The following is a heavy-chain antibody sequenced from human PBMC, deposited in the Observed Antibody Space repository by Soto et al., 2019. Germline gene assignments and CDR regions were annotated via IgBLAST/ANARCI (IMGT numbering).Heavy chain of an antibody. Sequence: QVQLQESGPGLVKPSQTLSLTCTVSGASVSSGDYYWSSIRQSPGKGLEWIGYIYYSGYSYYNPSLKGRLTISIDTSKNQFSLILNSVTVADTAIYYCVGTGTTDDYWGRGTLVTVSS. CDR1: GASVSSGDYY. CDR2: IYYSGYS. J-gene: IGHJ4*02. D-gene: IGHD4-17*01. CDR3: VGTGTTDDY. V-gene: IGHV4-30-4*01.